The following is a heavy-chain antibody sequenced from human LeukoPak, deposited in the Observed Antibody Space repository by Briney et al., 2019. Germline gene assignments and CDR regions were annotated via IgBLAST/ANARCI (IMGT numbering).Heavy chain of an antibody. CDR2: ISAYNGNT. D-gene: IGHD3-16*01. CDR1: GYTFTSYG. J-gene: IGHJ5*02. V-gene: IGHV1-18*01. CDR3: ARDTLTFYDYVWGSYSNNWFDP. Sequence: ASVKVSCKASGYTFTSYGISWVRQAPGQGLEWMGWISAYNGNTNYAQKLQGRVTMTPDPSTSTAYMELRSLRSADTAVYYCARDTLTFYDYVWGSYSNNWFDPWGQGTLVTVSS.